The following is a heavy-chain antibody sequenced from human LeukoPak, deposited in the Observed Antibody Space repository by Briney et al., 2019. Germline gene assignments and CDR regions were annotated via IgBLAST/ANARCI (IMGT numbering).Heavy chain of an antibody. CDR3: AKDYYGGDSHYYGMDV. CDR2: IIASGGST. J-gene: IGHJ6*02. D-gene: IGHD4-23*01. V-gene: IGHV3-23*01. Sequence: PGGSLILSCATSGFTFSSYAMSWVRQAPGKGLEWVSGIIASGGSTYYADSVKGRFTISRDNSKNTLYLQMNSLRAEDTAVYYCAKDYYGGDSHYYGMDVWGQGTTVTVSS. CDR1: GFTFSSYA.